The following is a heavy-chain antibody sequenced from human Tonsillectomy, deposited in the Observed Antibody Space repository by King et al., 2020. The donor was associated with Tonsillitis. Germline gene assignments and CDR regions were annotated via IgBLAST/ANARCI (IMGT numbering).Heavy chain of an antibody. Sequence: VQLVQSGAEVKKPGASVKVSCKASGYTFTTYGISWVRQAPGQGLEWMGWVSADNGNTNYAQKLQGRLTMTTDTSTSTAYMELRSLRSDDTAVYYCARDDDFRGCSGGTCYSAGVDYYYGMDVWGQGTTVTVSS. J-gene: IGHJ6*02. CDR3: ARDDDFRGCSGGTCYSAGVDYYYGMDV. CDR2: VSADNGNT. CDR1: GYTFTTYG. D-gene: IGHD2-15*01. V-gene: IGHV1-18*01.